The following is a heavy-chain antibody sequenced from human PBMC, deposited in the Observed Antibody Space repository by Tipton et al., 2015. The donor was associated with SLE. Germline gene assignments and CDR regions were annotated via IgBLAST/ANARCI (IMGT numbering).Heavy chain of an antibody. CDR3: ANLVGEGGTNWFDP. J-gene: IGHJ5*02. Sequence: TLSLTCTVYGGSLSGYYWSWIRQVPGKGLDWIGEIHPSGSTDYNPSLKSRVTMSVDTSENQFSLKLSSMTAADTAVYYCANLVGEGGTNWFDPWGQGILVIVSS. CDR2: IHPSGST. CDR1: GGSLSGYY. V-gene: IGHV4-34*01. D-gene: IGHD1-26*01.